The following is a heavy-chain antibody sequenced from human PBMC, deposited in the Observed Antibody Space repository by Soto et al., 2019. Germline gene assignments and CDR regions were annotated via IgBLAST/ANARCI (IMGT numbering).Heavy chain of an antibody. CDR1: GFTFSNYG. CDR3: AKVPYCSTSSCYTDYYYYGMDV. CDR2: ISYDGGNK. Sequence: QVQLVESGGGVVQPGRSLRLSCAASGFTFSNYGMHWVRQAPGKGLEWVAVISYDGGNKYYADSVKGRFTISRDNSKNTLYLQMNSLRADDTAVYYCAKVPYCSTSSCYTDYYYYGMDVWGQGTTVTVSS. D-gene: IGHD2-2*02. V-gene: IGHV3-30*18. J-gene: IGHJ6*02.